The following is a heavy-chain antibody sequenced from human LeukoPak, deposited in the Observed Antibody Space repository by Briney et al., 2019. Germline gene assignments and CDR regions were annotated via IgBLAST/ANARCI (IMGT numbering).Heavy chain of an antibody. Sequence: GGSLRLACAASGFTFSSYAMSWVRQAPGKGLEWVSAISGSGGSTYYADSVKGRFTISRDNSKNTLYLQMNSLRAEDTAVYYCAKERLWGIVVGLLDYWGQGTLVTVSS. V-gene: IGHV3-23*01. CDR1: GFTFSSYA. CDR3: AKERLWGIVVGLLDY. J-gene: IGHJ4*02. D-gene: IGHD3-22*01. CDR2: ISGSGGST.